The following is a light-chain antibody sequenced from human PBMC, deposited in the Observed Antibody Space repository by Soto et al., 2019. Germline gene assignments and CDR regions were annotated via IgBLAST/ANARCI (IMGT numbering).Light chain of an antibody. CDR3: QQYNNWYT. CDR2: KAS. J-gene: IGKJ5*01. V-gene: IGKV1-5*03. CDR1: QSINSW. Sequence: DIQMTQSPSTLSASVGDRVTITCRASQSINSWLAWYQQKPGKAPKLLIYKASTLESGVPSRFSGSGSGTEFTLTISSLQPDDFATYYCQQYNNWYTFGQGTRLEIK.